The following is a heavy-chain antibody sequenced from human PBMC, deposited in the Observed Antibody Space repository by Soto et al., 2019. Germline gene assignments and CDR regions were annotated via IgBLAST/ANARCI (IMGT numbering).Heavy chain of an antibody. J-gene: IGHJ6*02. V-gene: IGHV6-1*01. CDR2: TYYRSKWYN. CDR3: ARDSVRSNEQWLVGYYYYGMDV. Sequence: SQTLSLTCAISGVSVSSNSAAWNWIRQSPSIGLEWLVRTYYRSKWYNDYAVSVKSRITINPDTSKNQFSLQLNSVTPEDTAVYYCARDSVRSNEQWLVGYYYYGMDVWGQGTTVTVS. CDR1: GVSVSSNSAA. D-gene: IGHD6-19*01.